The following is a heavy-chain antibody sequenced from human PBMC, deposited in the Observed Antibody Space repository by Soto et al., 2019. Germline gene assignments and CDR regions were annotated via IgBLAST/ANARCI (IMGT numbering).Heavy chain of an antibody. Sequence: GGSLRLSCAASGLTFSSYAMSWVRQAPGKGLEWVSVISGSGGSTYSADSVKGRFTISRDNAKNSLYLQMNSLRAEDTALYYCARAVRSRWSCIGYWVQGT. CDR1: GLTFSSYA. V-gene: IGHV3-23*01. D-gene: IGHD6-13*01. CDR2: ISGSGGST. J-gene: IGHJ4*02. CDR3: ARAVRSRWSCIGY.